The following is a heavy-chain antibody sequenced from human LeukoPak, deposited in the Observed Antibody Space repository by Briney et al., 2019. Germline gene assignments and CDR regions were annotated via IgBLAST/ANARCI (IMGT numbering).Heavy chain of an antibody. D-gene: IGHD6-13*01. CDR3: AKDRRGQLVRGSWFDP. Sequence: GGSLRLSCAASGFTFSSYAMSWVRQAPGKGLEWVSAISGSGGSTYYADSMKGRFTISGDNSKNTLYLQMNSLRAEDTAVYYCAKDRRGQLVRGSWFDPWGQGTLVTVSS. J-gene: IGHJ5*02. CDR1: GFTFSSYA. CDR2: ISGSGGST. V-gene: IGHV3-23*01.